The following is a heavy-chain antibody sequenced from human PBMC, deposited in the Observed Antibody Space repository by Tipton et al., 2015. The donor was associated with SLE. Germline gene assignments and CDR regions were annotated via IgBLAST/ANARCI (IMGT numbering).Heavy chain of an antibody. V-gene: IGHV4-34*01. D-gene: IGHD3-3*01. CDR1: GGSFSGYY. Sequence: LRLSCAVYGGSFSGYYWSWIRQPPGKGLEWIGEINHSGSTNHNPSLKSRVTISADTSKNHFSLRLTSVTAADTAVYYCARLHFIFAGIDVWGKGTAVTVS. CDR2: INHSGST. J-gene: IGHJ6*04. CDR3: ARLHFIFAGIDV.